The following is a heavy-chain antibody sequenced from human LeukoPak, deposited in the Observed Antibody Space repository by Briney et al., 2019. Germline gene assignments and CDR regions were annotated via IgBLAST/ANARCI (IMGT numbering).Heavy chain of an antibody. CDR1: GFTFSTYG. CDR2: ISYDGSNK. J-gene: IGHJ4*02. V-gene: IGHV3-30*03. D-gene: IGHD6-25*01. Sequence: PGRSLRLSCAASGFTFSTYGMHWVRQAPGKGLEWVAFISYDGSNKYYADSVKGRFTISRDNSKNTLYLQMNSLRAEDTAVYYCARGPRGYPFDYWGQGTLVTVSS. CDR3: ARGPRGYPFDY.